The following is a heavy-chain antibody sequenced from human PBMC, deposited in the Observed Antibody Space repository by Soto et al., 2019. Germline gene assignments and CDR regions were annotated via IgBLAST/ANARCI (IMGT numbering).Heavy chain of an antibody. CDR3: AHRLPGDKFDY. CDR2: IYWDDDK. Sequence: ESGPTLVNPTQTLTLTCTFSGFSLGASEVCVSWIRQPPGKALEWLALIYWDDDKRYSPSLKSRLTITKDTSKNQVVLTMTNMDPVDTATYYCAHRLPGDKFDYWGQGTLVTVSS. J-gene: IGHJ4*02. D-gene: IGHD2-21*02. CDR1: GFSLGASEVC. V-gene: IGHV2-5*02.